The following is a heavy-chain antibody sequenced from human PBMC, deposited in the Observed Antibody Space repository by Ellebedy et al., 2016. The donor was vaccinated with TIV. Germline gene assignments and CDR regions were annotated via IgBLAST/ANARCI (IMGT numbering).Heavy chain of an antibody. CDR3: ARDAVVTPESAFDI. Sequence: MPGGSLRLSCTVSGGSISSNTYYWGWIRQPPGKGLEWIGSIHYSGSTYYNPSLKSRVTISVDPSKNQFSLKLSAVTAADTAVYYCARDAVVTPESAFDIWGQGTMVTVSS. CDR1: GGSISSNTYY. CDR2: IHYSGST. D-gene: IGHD4-23*01. V-gene: IGHV4-39*07. J-gene: IGHJ3*02.